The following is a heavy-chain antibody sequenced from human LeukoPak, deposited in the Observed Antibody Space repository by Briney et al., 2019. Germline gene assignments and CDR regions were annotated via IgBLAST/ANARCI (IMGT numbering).Heavy chain of an antibody. CDR1: GGSINSY. Sequence: SETLSLTCTVSGGSINSYWSWIRQPAGKGLEWIGRISGSGTITYNPALQSRLSISIDTSKNQFSLKLMSVTAADTAVYYCATYSSGWPNPADLDYWGQGTLVTVSS. V-gene: IGHV4-4*07. CDR2: ISGSGTI. D-gene: IGHD6-19*01. CDR3: ATYSSGWPNPADLDY. J-gene: IGHJ4*02.